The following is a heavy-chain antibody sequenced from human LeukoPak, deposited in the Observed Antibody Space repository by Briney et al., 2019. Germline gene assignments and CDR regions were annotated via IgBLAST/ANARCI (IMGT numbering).Heavy chain of an antibody. CDR2: INHSGST. V-gene: IGHV4-34*01. Sequence: SETLSLTCAVYGGSFSGYYWSWIRKPPGKGLEWIGEINHSGSTNYNPSLKSRVTISVDTSKNQFSLKLSSVTAADTAVYYCAREGWLIIDYWGQGTLVTVSS. CDR1: GGSFSGYY. J-gene: IGHJ4*02. D-gene: IGHD5-24*01. CDR3: AREGWLIIDY.